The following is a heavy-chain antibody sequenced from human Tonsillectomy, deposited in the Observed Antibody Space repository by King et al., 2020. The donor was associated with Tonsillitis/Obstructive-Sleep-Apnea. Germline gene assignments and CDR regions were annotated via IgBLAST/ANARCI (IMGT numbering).Heavy chain of an antibody. V-gene: IGHV5-51*01. J-gene: IGHJ3*02. Sequence: QLVQSGEEVKKPGESLKISCKGSGYSFTSYWIGWVRQMPGKGLEWMGIIYPGDSDTRYSPSFQGQVTISADKSISTAYLQWSSLKASDTAMYYCARPRCSGGSCYSDAFDIWGQGTMVTVSS. CDR2: IYPGDSDT. CDR1: GYSFTSYW. CDR3: ARPRCSGGSCYSDAFDI. D-gene: IGHD2-15*01.